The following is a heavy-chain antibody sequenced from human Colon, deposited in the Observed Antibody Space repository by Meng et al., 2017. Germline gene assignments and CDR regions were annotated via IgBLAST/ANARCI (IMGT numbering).Heavy chain of an antibody. V-gene: IGHV4-34*02. J-gene: IGHJ4*02. CDR1: AGPFSGYY. Sequence: QVPLQQWGPGLLKPSETLTLTCPIIAGPFSGYYWGWIRQAPGKGLEWIGEINHSGDTHYNPSLKSRVSMSFDTSKKQFSLHLSSVTAADTAVYYCSSLLTLDYWGPGTLVTVSS. CDR2: INHSGDT. D-gene: IGHD2-15*01. CDR3: SSLLTLDY.